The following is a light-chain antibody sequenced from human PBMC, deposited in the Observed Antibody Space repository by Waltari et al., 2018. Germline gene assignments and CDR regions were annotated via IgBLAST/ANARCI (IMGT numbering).Light chain of an antibody. J-gene: IGKJ1*01. Sequence: EIVLTQSPGTLSLSRGDRATVSCRASQSFSRALAWYQQKPGQAPRLLIYGASTRATGIPDRFSGSGSGTDISLTISRLAPDDVAVYYCQHYLRLPVTFGQGTTVEI. CDR3: QHYLRLPVT. CDR2: GAS. V-gene: IGKV3-20*01. CDR1: QSFSRA.